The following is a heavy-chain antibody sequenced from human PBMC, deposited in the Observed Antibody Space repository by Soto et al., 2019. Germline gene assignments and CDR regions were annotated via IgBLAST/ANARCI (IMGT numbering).Heavy chain of an antibody. V-gene: IGHV4-30-4*01. D-gene: IGHD5-18*01. CDR1: GGSITSSNYY. J-gene: IGHJ4*02. CDR2: IYSSGSA. CDR3: ARELRGYSYGPGEVF. Sequence: SETLSLTCTVSGGSITSSNYYCSWIRQSPGEGLEWIGHIYSSGSAYYNPSLMSRVSMSIDTSKNQFSLSLNSVTVADTAVYFCARELRGYSYGPGEVFWGRGTLVPVSS.